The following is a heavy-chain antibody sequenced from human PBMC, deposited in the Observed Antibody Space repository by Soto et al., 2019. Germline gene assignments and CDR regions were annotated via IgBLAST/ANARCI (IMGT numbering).Heavy chain of an antibody. J-gene: IGHJ4*02. Sequence: GGSLRLSCAASGFTFSGYSMNWVRQAPGKGLEWVSSISSSSSYIYYADSVKGRFTISRDNAKNSLYLQMNSLRAEDTAVYYCARRRKSIAARPFDYWGQGTLVTVS. V-gene: IGHV3-21*01. CDR3: ARRRKSIAARPFDY. CDR2: ISSSSSYI. CDR1: GFTFSGYS. D-gene: IGHD6-6*01.